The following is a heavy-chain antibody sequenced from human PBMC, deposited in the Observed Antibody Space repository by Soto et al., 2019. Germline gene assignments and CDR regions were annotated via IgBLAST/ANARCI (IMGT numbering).Heavy chain of an antibody. V-gene: IGHV3-23*01. J-gene: IGHJ3*02. Sequence: GGSLRLSCAASGFTFSSYAMSWVRQAPGKGLEWVSAISGSGGSTYYADSVKGRFTISRDNSKNTLYLQMNSLRAEDTAVYYCARGYCSSTSCYPLDAFDIWGQGTMVTV. CDR2: ISGSGGST. CDR3: ARGYCSSTSCYPLDAFDI. CDR1: GFTFSSYA. D-gene: IGHD2-2*01.